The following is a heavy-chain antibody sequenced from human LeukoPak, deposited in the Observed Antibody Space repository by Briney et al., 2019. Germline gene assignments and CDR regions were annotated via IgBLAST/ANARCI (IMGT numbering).Heavy chain of an antibody. Sequence: ASVKVSCKASGGTFSSYAMSWVRQAPGKGLEWMGGIVPIYGKANYAQKFQGRVTITADESTNTAFTEQKRLRSEDRPGLCIARDAAMFDSSGYYYLWWGQGTQVTVSS. CDR2: IVPIYGKA. D-gene: IGHD3-22*01. CDR1: GGTFSSYA. CDR3: ARDAAMFDSSGYYYLW. J-gene: IGHJ4*02. V-gene: IGHV1-69*01.